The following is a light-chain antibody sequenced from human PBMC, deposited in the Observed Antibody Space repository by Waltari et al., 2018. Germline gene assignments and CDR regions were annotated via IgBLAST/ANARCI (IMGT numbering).Light chain of an antibody. Sequence: EIVLTQSPATPSLSPGETATLSCRASQSVSSYLAWYHQKPGQAPRLPIYDASNRAHGTPARFSGSGSGTDFTLTIRSLEPEDFAVYYCQQRSNWPPLTFGGGTRVEIK. CDR1: QSVSSY. CDR3: QQRSNWPPLT. CDR2: DAS. J-gene: IGKJ4*01. V-gene: IGKV3-11*01.